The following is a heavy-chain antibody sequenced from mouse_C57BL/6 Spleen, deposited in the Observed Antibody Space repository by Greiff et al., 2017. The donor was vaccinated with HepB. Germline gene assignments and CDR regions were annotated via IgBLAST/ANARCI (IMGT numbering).Heavy chain of an antibody. D-gene: IGHD3-2*02. CDR3: ARAAQATGYAMDY. Sequence: VQLQQSGPELVKPGASVKISCKASGYAFSSSWMNWVKQRPGKGLEWIGRISPGDGDTNYNGKFKGKATLTADKSSSTAYMQLSSLKSEDSAVYFCARAAQATGYAMDYWGQGTSVTVSS. V-gene: IGHV1-82*01. CDR2: ISPGDGDT. CDR1: GYAFSSSW. J-gene: IGHJ4*01.